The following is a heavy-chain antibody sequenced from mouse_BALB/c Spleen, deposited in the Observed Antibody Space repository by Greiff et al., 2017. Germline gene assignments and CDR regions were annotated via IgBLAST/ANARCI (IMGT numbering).Heavy chain of an antibody. Sequence: EVQLVESGGGLVQPKGSLKLSCAASGFTFNTYAMNWVRQAPGKGVEWVARIRSKSNNSATYYADTVKDRFTISRDDSQSMLYLQMSNLKTEDTAMYYCVRRGRGKGDFDYWGQGTTLTVSS. CDR2: IRSKSNNSAT. D-gene: IGHD1-3*01. V-gene: IGHV10-1*02. J-gene: IGHJ2*01. CDR1: GFTFNTYA. CDR3: VRRGRGKGDFDY.